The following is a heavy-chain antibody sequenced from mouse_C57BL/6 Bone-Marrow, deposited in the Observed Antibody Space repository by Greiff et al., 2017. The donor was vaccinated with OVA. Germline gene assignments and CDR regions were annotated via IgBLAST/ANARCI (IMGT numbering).Heavy chain of an antibody. J-gene: IGHJ2*01. CDR1: GFSFSDYG. CDR2: ISSGSSTI. CDR3: AIPYDY. Sequence: EVKLMESGGGLVKPGGSLKLSCAASGFSFSDYGMHWVRQAPEKGLEWVAYISSGSSTIYYSDTVKGRFTISRANAKNTRFLQMSCLRSEDTAMYYCAIPYDYWGQGTTLTVSS. V-gene: IGHV5-17*01.